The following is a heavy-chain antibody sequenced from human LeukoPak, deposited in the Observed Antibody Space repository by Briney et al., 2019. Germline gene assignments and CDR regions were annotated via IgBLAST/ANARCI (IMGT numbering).Heavy chain of an antibody. V-gene: IGHV3-53*01. CDR3: ARELYYYDSRIDY. J-gene: IGHJ4*02. CDR2: IYSRGGT. Sequence: GGSLRLSCAASGFTVSSNFMSWVRQAPGKGLECVSVIYSRGGTYYADSVQGRFTISRDASKNTLFLQMNSLRADDTAVYYCARELYYYDSRIDYWGQGTLVTVSS. D-gene: IGHD3-22*01. CDR1: GFTVSSNF.